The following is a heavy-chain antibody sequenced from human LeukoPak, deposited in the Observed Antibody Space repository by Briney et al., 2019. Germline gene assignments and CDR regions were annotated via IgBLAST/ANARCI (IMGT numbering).Heavy chain of an antibody. CDR2: ISPYSGKT. V-gene: IGHV1-18*01. Sequence: ASVKVSCKASDNTFAGKGVIWVRQAPGQGLEWMAYISPYSGKTKYGQKIQGRVTVTTDTTTTTSYLDLRRLTSDDTAVYYCVREEWCSKGDCYLNAFDIRGQGTMVTVSS. D-gene: IGHD2-21*02. CDR1: DNTFAGKG. J-gene: IGHJ3*02. CDR3: VREEWCSKGDCYLNAFDI.